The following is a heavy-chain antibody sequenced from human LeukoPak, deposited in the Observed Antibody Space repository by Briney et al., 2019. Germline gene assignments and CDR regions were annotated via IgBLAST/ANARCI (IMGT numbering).Heavy chain of an antibody. Sequence: SETLSLTCTVSGGSISSGGYYWSWIRQHPGKGLEWIGYIYYSGSTYCNPSLKSRVTISVDTSKNQFSLKLSSVTAADTAVYYCARTVPAASGGDAFDIWGQGTMVTVSS. CDR1: GGSISSGGYY. CDR3: ARTVPAASGGDAFDI. V-gene: IGHV4-31*03. CDR2: IYYSGST. J-gene: IGHJ3*02. D-gene: IGHD2-2*01.